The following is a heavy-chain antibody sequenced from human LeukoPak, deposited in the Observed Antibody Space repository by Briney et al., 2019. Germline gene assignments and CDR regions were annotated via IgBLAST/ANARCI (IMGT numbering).Heavy chain of an antibody. V-gene: IGHV1-69*13. D-gene: IGHD6-19*01. CDR1: GGTFSSYG. J-gene: IGHJ4*02. Sequence: SVKVSCKASGGTFSSYGISWVRQAPGQGLEWMGGIIPIFGTANYAQKFQGRVTITADESTSTAYMELSSLRAEDTAIYYCARVDSSGWYWYSFDDWGQGTLVTVSS. CDR3: ARVDSSGWYWYSFDD. CDR2: IIPIFGTA.